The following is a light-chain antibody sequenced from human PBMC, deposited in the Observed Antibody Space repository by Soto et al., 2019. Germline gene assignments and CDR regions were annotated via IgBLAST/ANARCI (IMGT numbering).Light chain of an antibody. V-gene: IGKV3-15*01. CDR1: QTVNSD. CDR2: ATY. Sequence: EIVLTQSPGTLSLSPGETATLSCRASQTVNSDYLAWFQQRPGQAPRLLIFATYTRATAIQPRFSGSGSGTEFTLTIRSLQSEDFAVYYCQQYDNWPITFGQGTRLEIK. J-gene: IGKJ5*01. CDR3: QQYDNWPIT.